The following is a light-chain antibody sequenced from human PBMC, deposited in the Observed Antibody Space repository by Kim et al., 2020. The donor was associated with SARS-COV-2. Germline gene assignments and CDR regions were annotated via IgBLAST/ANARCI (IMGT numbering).Light chain of an antibody. CDR1: KTGSLS. J-gene: IGLJ3*02. CDR3: QVWGRITDLWV. V-gene: IGLV3-21*04. Sequence: SYELTQPPSVSVAPGQTATIACGGDKTGSLSVHWYQQRPGQAPVVVISYDTPRPSGIPERFSGSTSWNTATLTTSRVEAGDEADYYCQVWGRITDLWVFG. CDR2: YDT.